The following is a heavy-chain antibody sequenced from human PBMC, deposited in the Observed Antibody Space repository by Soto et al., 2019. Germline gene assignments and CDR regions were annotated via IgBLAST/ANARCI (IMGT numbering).Heavy chain of an antibody. CDR2: IRSKAYGGTT. J-gene: IGHJ5*02. CDR1: GCTFGDYA. Sequence: GGSLRLSCTASGCTFGDYAMSWFSQAPGKGLEWVGFIRSKAYGGTTEYAASVKGRFTISRDDSKSIAYLQMNSLKTEDTAVYYCRRLLGWFDPWGQGTLVTVSS. V-gene: IGHV3-49*03. CDR3: RRLLGWFDP. D-gene: IGHD2-15*01.